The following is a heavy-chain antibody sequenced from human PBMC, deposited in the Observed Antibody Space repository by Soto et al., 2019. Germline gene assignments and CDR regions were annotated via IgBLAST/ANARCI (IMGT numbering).Heavy chain of an antibody. CDR3: ARDDITGTPAATKYYYGMDV. CDR1: GGTFSSYA. V-gene: IGHV1-69*01. CDR2: IIPIFGTA. D-gene: IGHD1-7*01. J-gene: IGHJ6*02. Sequence: SVKVSCKASGGTFSSYAIIWVRQAPGQGLEWMGGIIPIFGTANYAQKFQGRVTITADESTSTAYMELSSLRSEDTAVYYCARDDITGTPAATKYYYGMDVWGQGTTVNV.